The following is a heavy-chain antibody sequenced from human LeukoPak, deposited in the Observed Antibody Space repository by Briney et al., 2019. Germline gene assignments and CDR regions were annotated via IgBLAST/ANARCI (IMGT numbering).Heavy chain of an antibody. V-gene: IGHV3-11*01. D-gene: IGHD5-12*01. J-gene: IGHJ3*02. CDR2: ISSSGSTI. CDR3: ASRAYYSGYDACDI. CDR1: GFTFSDFY. Sequence: KSGGSLRLSCAASGFTFSDFYMSWIRQAPGKGMEWVSYISSSGSTICYADSVKGRFTISRDNAKNSLYLQMNSLRAEDTVVYYCASRAYYSGYDACDIWGQGTVVTVSS.